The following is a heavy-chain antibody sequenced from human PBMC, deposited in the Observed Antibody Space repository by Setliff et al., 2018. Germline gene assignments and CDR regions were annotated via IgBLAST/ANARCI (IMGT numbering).Heavy chain of an antibody. Sequence: PGGSLRLSCATSGFTFKNAWMSWVRQAPGKGLEWVGRIKKKTDGGTRDFPASVRGRFIISRDDSKNTVYLQMDSLKTEDTAVYYCTAGTGRSDFDYWGQGTLVTVSS. CDR1: GFTFKNAW. V-gene: IGHV3-15*01. CDR3: TAGTGRSDFDY. D-gene: IGHD1-1*01. CDR2: IKKKTDGGTR. J-gene: IGHJ4*02.